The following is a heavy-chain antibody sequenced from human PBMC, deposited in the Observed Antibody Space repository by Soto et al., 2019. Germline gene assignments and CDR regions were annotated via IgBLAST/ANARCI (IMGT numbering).Heavy chain of an antibody. Sequence: GGSLRLSCEVSGLTFSSYWMNWVRQAPGKGLEWVANIRPDGSQKNYVDSVRSRFTISRDNARSSVSLQMNSLRGDDTDLYYCMTRGGYWGQGTLVTVSS. CDR2: IRPDGSQK. V-gene: IGHV3-7*01. CDR1: GLTFSSYW. J-gene: IGHJ4*02. CDR3: MTRGGY.